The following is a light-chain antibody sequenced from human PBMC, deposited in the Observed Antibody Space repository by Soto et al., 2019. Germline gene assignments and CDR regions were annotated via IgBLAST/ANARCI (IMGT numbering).Light chain of an antibody. Sequence: QSVLTQPASVSGSPGQSITISCTGTSSDVGSYNLVSWYQQHPGKAPKLMIYEGNKRPSGVSNRFSGSKSGNTASLTISGLQAEDEADYYCCSYAGSSTYVLGTGTKV. J-gene: IGLJ1*01. V-gene: IGLV2-23*01. CDR1: SSDVGSYNL. CDR2: EGN. CDR3: CSYAGSSTYV.